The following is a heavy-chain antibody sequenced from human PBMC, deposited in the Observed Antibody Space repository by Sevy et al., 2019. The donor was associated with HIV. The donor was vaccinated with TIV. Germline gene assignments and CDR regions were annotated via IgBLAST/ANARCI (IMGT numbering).Heavy chain of an antibody. CDR2: INSDGSST. Sequence: GGSLRLSCATSGFTFSSYWMHWVRQAPGKGLVWVSRINSDGSSTSYADSVKGRFTISRDNAKNTLYLQMNSLRAEDTAVYYCARDSYNGGNVFWYFDLWGRGTLVTVSS. D-gene: IGHD2-15*01. J-gene: IGHJ2*01. V-gene: IGHV3-74*01. CDR1: GFTFSSYW. CDR3: ARDSYNGGNVFWYFDL.